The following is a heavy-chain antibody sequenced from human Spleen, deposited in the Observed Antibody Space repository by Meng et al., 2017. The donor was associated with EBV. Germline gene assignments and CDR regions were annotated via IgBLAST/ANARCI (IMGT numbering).Heavy chain of an antibody. V-gene: IGHV3-33*01. CDR1: GFTFSNYG. D-gene: IGHD5-12*01. CDR2: IWYDGSEK. J-gene: IGHJ4*02. Sequence: ASGFTFSNYGMHWVRQAPGKGLEWLAVIWYDGSEKYYADSVKGRFTISRDNSKNTLNLQMNSLRAEDTAVYYCARHNEATITSFLDYWGQGTLVTVSS. CDR3: ARHNEATITSFLDY.